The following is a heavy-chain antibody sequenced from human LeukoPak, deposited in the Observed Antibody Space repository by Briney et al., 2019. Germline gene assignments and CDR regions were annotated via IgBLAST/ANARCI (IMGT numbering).Heavy chain of an antibody. V-gene: IGHV3-64D*09. CDR1: GLTFSRYA. Sequence: GGSLTLSCSASGLTFSRYAMHWVRHAAGKGLQYVSSITAGGGVTYSAASLKATFTSTRHNSRHPLYLHISTQRPAHTAVYYCVRSGYFDPWRQGPLVTVSS. J-gene: IGHJ5*02. D-gene: IGHD5-12*01. CDR3: VRSGYFDP. CDR2: ITAGGGVT.